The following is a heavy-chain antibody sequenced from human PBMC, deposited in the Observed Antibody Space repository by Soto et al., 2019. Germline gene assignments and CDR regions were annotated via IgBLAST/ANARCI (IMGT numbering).Heavy chain of an antibody. CDR2: IWYDGSNK. J-gene: IGHJ6*02. V-gene: IGHV3-33*01. CDR3: ARATGSSWNVYYYYGMDV. CDR1: GFRFSSYG. D-gene: IGHD6-13*01. Sequence: PGGSLRLSCAASGFRFSSYGMHGVRQAPGKGLEWVAVIWYDGSNKYYADSVKGRFTISRDNSKNTLYLQMNSLRAEDTAVYYCARATGSSWNVYYYYGMDVWGQGTTVTVSS.